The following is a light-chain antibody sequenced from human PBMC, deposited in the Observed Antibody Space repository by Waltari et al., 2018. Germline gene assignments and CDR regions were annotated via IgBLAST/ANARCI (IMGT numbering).Light chain of an antibody. CDR2: YKSDSEK. CDR3: MFWPSNVWV. Sequence: QPVLTQPPSSSASPGESARLTCTLPSDINVGDFNIYWYQQKPGSPPRFLLYYKSDSEKAQGSGVPSRFSGSKDASANAGIFPISGLQSEDEADYYCMFWPSNVWVFGGGTKLTVL. CDR1: SDINVGDFN. J-gene: IGLJ3*02. V-gene: IGLV5-37*01.